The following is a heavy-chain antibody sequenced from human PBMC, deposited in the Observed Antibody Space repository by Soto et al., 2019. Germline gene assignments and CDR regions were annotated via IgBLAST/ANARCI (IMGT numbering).Heavy chain of an antibody. CDR3: ARILGAYYYYGMDV. Sequence: QVTLKESGPVLVKPTETLTLTCTVSGFSLSNARLGVSWIRQPPGKALEWRAHLFSTDEQSYSTSLKSRLTIAPDTSTSQVVLTMNNTDPVDTATYYCARILGAYYYYGMDVWGQGTTVTVSS. J-gene: IGHJ6*02. V-gene: IGHV2-26*01. CDR2: LFSTDEQ. D-gene: IGHD1-26*01. CDR1: GFSLSNARLG.